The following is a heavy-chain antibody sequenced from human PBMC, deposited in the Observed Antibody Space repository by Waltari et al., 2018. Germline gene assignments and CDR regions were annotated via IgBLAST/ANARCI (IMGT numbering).Heavy chain of an antibody. CDR1: GYSISSGYY. CDR2: IYHSGRT. J-gene: IGHJ4*02. Sequence: QVQLQESGPGLVKPSETLSLTCAVSGYSISSGYYWGWIRQPPGKGLEWIGSIYHSGRTYYNPALKSRVTISVDTSKNQFSLKLSSVTAADTAVYYCARLTVTTLGFDYWGQGTLVTVSS. CDR3: ARLTVTTLGFDY. V-gene: IGHV4-38-2*01. D-gene: IGHD4-17*01.